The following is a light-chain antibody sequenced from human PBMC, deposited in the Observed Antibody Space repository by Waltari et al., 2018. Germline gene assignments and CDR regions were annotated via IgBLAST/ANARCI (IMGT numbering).Light chain of an antibody. J-gene: IGKJ5*01. V-gene: IGKV4-1*01. Sequence: DIVLTQSPDSLAVSLGERATINCKSSQSVLYSSTNKNYLAWYQQKPGQPPKLLIYWASARESGVPDRFSGSGSGADFTITISSLQAEDVAVYYCQQYYSTPPITFGQGTRLEIK. CDR1: QSVLYSSTNKNY. CDR3: QQYYSTPPIT. CDR2: WAS.